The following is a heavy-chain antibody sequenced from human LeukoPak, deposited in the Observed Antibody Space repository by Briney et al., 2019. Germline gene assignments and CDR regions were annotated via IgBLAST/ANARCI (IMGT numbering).Heavy chain of an antibody. CDR2: IYYSGST. D-gene: IGHD4-17*01. V-gene: IGHV4-59*01. J-gene: IGHJ5*02. CDR1: GGSISSYY. Sequence: PSETLSLTCTVSGGSISSYYWSWIRQPPGKGLEWIGYIYYSGSTNYNPSLKSRVTISVDTSKNQFSLKLSSVTAADTAVYYCARAGLIPARIYDYGDFYEKNWFDPWGQGTLVTVSS. CDR3: ARAGLIPARIYDYGDFYEKNWFDP.